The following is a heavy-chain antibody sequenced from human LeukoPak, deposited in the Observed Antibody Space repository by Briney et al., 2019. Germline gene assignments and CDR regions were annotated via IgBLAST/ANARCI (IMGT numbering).Heavy chain of an antibody. J-gene: IGHJ5*02. CDR3: ARASGGYYNNWFDP. V-gene: IGHV4-59*01. D-gene: IGHD3-22*01. CDR1: GGSLSTYY. Sequence: PETLSLTCTVSGGSLSTYYWSWIRQPPGKGLEWIGYIYYSGSTNYNPSLKSRVTISVDTSKNQFSLKLSSVTAADTAVYYCARASGGYYNNWFDPWGQGTLVTVSS. CDR2: IYYSGST.